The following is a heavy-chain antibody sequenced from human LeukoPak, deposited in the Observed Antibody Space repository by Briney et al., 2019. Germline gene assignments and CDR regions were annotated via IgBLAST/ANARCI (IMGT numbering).Heavy chain of an antibody. J-gene: IGHJ4*02. CDR1: GYTFTSYG. Sequence: ASVRVSCKASGYTFTSYGISWVRQAPGQGLEWMGWISAYNGNTNYAQKLQGRVTMTTDTSTSTAYMELRSLRSDDTAVYYCARAGAYYGSGSYSNWGQGTLVTVSS. D-gene: IGHD3-10*01. CDR2: ISAYNGNT. V-gene: IGHV1-18*01. CDR3: ARAGAYYGSGSYSN.